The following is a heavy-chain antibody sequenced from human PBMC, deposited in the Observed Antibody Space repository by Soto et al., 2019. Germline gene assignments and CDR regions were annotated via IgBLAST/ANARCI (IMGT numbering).Heavy chain of an antibody. V-gene: IGHV1-58*01. D-gene: IGHD3-16*02. Sequence: GASVKVSCKASGFTFTSSAVQWVRQARGQRLEWVGWIVVGSGNTNYAQKFQERVTITRDMSTSTAYIELSSLRSEDTAVYYCVAGVITFGGLIVIRDYYYGMDVWGQGTTVTVSS. CDR1: GFTFTSSA. CDR2: IVVGSGNT. J-gene: IGHJ6*02. CDR3: VAGVITFGGLIVIRDYYYGMDV.